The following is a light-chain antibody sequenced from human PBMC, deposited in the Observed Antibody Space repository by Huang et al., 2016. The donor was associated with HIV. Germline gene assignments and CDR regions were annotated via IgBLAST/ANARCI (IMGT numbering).Light chain of an antibody. V-gene: IGKV3-15*01. CDR2: DAS. J-gene: IGKJ5*01. CDR3: QQYNDWPPIT. Sequence: EIVMTQFPDTLSVFPGERVTPSCRARDSVSGSLACDQQKSGQSPRLLIYDASTRATVIAARFSGSGSGTEFTLTINSLVSEDFGVYYCQQYNDWPPITFGQGTRLDMK. CDR1: DSVSGS.